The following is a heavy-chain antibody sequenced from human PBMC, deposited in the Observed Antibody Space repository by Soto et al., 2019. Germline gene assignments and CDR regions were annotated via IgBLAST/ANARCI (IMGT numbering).Heavy chain of an antibody. CDR1: GGTFSSYA. CDR2: IIPIFGTA. J-gene: IGHJ6*02. D-gene: IGHD3-10*01. V-gene: IGHV1-69*13. Sequence: GASVKVSCKASGGTFSSYAISWVRQAPGQGLEWMGGIIPIFGTANYAQKFQGRVTITADESTSTAYMELSSLRSEDTAVYYCARDQEMVRGVILPGGMDVWGQGTTVTVSS. CDR3: ARDQEMVRGVILPGGMDV.